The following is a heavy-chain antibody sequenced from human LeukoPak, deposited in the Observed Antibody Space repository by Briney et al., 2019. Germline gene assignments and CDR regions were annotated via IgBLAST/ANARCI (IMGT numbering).Heavy chain of an antibody. D-gene: IGHD6-19*01. CDR2: IYSGGAI. V-gene: IGHV3-53*01. J-gene: IGHJ4*02. Sequence: GGSLRLSCAASGFLVSTNYMSWVRQAAGKGLEWVSVIYSGGAIHYADSVTGRFTISRDNSKTPLFLQMTSLRAEDTAMYFCARGHSSGNPDPFDDWGQGTLVIVSS. CDR1: GFLVSTNY. CDR3: ARGHSSGNPDPFDD.